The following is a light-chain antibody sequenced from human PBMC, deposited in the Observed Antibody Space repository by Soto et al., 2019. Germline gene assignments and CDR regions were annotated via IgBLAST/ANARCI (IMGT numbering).Light chain of an antibody. J-gene: IGKJ3*01. CDR1: QTVTSNY. CDR3: QQYGGTPRGFT. Sequence: EIVLTQSPGTLSLSPGERATLSCRASQTVTSNYLAWYQHKPGQAPRLLIYGASRRATGIPDRFSGSGSGTVFTLSISRLEPEDFAVYFCQQYGGTPRGFTFGPGTKVDIK. V-gene: IGKV3-20*01. CDR2: GAS.